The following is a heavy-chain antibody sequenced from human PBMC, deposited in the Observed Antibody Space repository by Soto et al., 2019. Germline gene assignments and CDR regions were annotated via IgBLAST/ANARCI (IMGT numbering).Heavy chain of an antibody. Sequence: QVQLVQSGAAVRKPGSSVKVSCKASGGTFTKYAITWVRQAPRQGLEWMGGIVPLPGTTNYAQKFRGRVTISADDSTSTAYLELISLRSEDTAVYYCASGVGGLGGSSGWPDYAFDVWGQGTMVIVVS. CDR1: GGTFTKYA. CDR2: IVPLPGTT. D-gene: IGHD6-19*01. CDR3: ASGVGGLGGSSGWPDYAFDV. J-gene: IGHJ3*01. V-gene: IGHV1-69*01.